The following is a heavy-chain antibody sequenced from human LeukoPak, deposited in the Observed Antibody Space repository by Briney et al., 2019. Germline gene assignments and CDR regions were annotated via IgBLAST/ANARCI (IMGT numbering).Heavy chain of an antibody. CDR2: ISAYNGNT. V-gene: IGHV1-18*01. D-gene: IGHD4-23*01. J-gene: IGHJ4*02. CDR3: ARDQEARVGTPVDY. Sequence: GASVKVSCKASGYTFTSYGISWVRQAPGQGLEWMGWISAYNGNTNYAQNLQGRVTMTTDTSTSTAYMELRSLRSDDTAVYYCARDQEARVGTPVDYWGQGTMVTVSS. CDR1: GYTFTSYG.